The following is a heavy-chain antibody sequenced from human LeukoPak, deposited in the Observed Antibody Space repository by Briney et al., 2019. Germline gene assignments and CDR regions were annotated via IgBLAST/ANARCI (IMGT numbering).Heavy chain of an antibody. J-gene: IGHJ4*02. CDR2: ITSPVGRI. D-gene: IGHD6-19*01. Sequence: GGSLRLSCAASGFTFSTCSMNWVRQAPGKGLEWVSSITSPVGRIYYADSLKGRITISRDDARSTLYLQMNSLRAEDTAVYYCATDGRSSGWYGFDYWGQGILVTVSS. V-gene: IGHV3-21*01. CDR1: GFTFSTCS. CDR3: ATDGRSSGWYGFDY.